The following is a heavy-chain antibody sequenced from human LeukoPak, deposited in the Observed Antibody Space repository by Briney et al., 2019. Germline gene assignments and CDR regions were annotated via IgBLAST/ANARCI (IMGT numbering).Heavy chain of an antibody. J-gene: IGHJ2*01. CDR2: IYTSEST. CDR1: GGSISSHY. D-gene: IGHD6-25*01. Sequence: SETLSLTCTVSGGSISSHYWSWIRQPAGKGLEWIGRIYTSESTNYNPTLKSRVTMSIDPSKNQFSLKLSSVTAADTAVYYCARETAAGYWYFDLWGRCTLVTVSS. CDR3: ARETAAGYWYFDL. V-gene: IGHV4-4*07.